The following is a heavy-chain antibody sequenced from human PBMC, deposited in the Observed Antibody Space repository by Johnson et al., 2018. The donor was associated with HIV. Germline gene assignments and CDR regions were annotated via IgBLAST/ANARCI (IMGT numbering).Heavy chain of an antibody. CDR1: GFIFSSYA. D-gene: IGHD1-1*01. J-gene: IGHJ3*02. Sequence: QVQLVESGGGVVQPGRSLRLSCAASGFIFSSYAMHWVRQAPGKGLEWVAVISYDGSNKYYADSVKGRFTISRDNSKNTLYLQMNSLRADDTAVYYCASRYTVDAFDIWGQGTMVTVSS. V-gene: IGHV3-30*04. CDR2: ISYDGSNK. CDR3: ASRYTVDAFDI.